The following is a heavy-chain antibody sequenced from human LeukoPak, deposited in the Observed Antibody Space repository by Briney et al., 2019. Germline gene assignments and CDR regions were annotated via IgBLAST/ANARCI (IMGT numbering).Heavy chain of an antibody. D-gene: IGHD6-19*01. V-gene: IGHV3-64*01. J-gene: IGHJ4*02. CDR2: IRSDGSST. CDR1: GFSFSAYT. Sequence: PGGSLRLSCVASGFSFSAYTMHWVRQAPGKGLEYASAIRSDGSSTFYPSSVRGRFTISRDNSKSTLNLQMGSLRAEDTAVYYCTRRYGGHSGWAGYHDSWGQGTLVTVSS. CDR3: TRRYGGHSGWAGYHDS.